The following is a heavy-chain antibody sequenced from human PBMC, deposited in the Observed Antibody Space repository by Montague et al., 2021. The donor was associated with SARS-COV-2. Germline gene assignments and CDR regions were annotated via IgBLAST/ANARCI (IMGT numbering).Heavy chain of an antibody. CDR1: GFSFSSRG. CDR3: ARDHYGWVDY. V-gene: IGHV3-7*01. CDR2: IGQDGSAS. Sequence: SLRLSCAASGFSFSSRGMSWVRQVPGKGLEWVATIGQDGSASHYVYSVKGRFTISMDNAKSSASLQMRSMRVKDAAVYFCARDHYGWVDYWGQGIMVTVSS. D-gene: IGHD3-10*01. J-gene: IGHJ4*02.